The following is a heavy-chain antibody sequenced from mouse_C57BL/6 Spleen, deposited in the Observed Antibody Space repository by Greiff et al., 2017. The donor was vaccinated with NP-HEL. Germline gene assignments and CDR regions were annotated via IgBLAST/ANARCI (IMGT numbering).Heavy chain of an antibody. CDR1: GYAFSSSW. V-gene: IGHV1-82*01. CDR2: IYPGDGDT. J-gene: IGHJ3*01. D-gene: IGHD1-1*01. Sequence: VQLQQSGPELVKPGASVKISCKASGYAFSSSWMNWVKQRPGKGLEWIGRIYPGDGDTNYNGKFKGKSTLTEDKSSSTAYMQLSSLTSEDSAVYVCARSYYGSGEWFAYWGQGTLVTVSA. CDR3: ARSYYGSGEWFAY.